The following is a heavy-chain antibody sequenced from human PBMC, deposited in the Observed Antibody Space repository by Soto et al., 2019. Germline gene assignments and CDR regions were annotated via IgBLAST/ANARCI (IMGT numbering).Heavy chain of an antibody. D-gene: IGHD3-10*01. J-gene: IGHJ6*02. CDR1: GSTFTSYD. CDR3: AIRWDYYGSGSYYYYGMDV. Sequence: QVQLVQSGAEVKKPGASVKVSCKASGSTFTSYDINWVRQATGQGLEWMGWMNPNSGNTGYAQKFQGRVTMTRNTSISTAYMELSSLRSEDTAVYYCAIRWDYYGSGSYYYYGMDVWGQGTTVTVSS. CDR2: MNPNSGNT. V-gene: IGHV1-8*01.